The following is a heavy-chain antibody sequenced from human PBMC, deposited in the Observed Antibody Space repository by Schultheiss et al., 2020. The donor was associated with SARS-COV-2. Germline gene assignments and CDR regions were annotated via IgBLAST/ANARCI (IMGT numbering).Heavy chain of an antibody. CDR3: AREPRQYYGDYVVDY. D-gene: IGHD4-17*01. CDR2: IYYSGST. V-gene: IGHV4-34*01. Sequence: SETLSLTCAVYGGSFSGYYWSWIRQPPGKGLEWIGYIYYSGSTYYNPSLKSRVTISVDTSKNQFSLKLSSVTAADTAVYYCAREPRQYYGDYVVDYWGQGTLVTVSS. J-gene: IGHJ4*02. CDR1: GGSFSGYY.